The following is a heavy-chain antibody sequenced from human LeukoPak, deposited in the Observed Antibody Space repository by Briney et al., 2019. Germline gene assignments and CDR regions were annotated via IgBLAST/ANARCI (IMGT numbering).Heavy chain of an antibody. CDR1: GFTFGSYG. CDR3: AKDHGFHYYEGSGVFEN. J-gene: IGHJ4*02. D-gene: IGHD3-22*01. CDR2: ISYDGSRK. V-gene: IGHV3-30*18. Sequence: GGSLRLSCAASGFTFGSYGMHWVRQAPGKGLEWVALISYDGSRKNYADSAKGRFTISRDNSKSTLSLQMNSLRAEDTAIYYSAKDHGFHYYEGSGVFENWGQGTLVTVSS.